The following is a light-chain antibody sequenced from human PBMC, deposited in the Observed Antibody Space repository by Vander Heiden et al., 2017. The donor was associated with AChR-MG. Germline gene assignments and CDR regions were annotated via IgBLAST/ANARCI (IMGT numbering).Light chain of an antibody. CDR3: SSYAGSNSYV. CDR2: EVN. CDR1: SSDVGYYKY. V-gene: IGLV2-8*01. Sequence: QSALTQPPSASGSPGQSVTISCTGKSSDVGYYKYVSWYQQHPGKAPKLIIYEVNKRSSGVPDRFSGSKSGNTASLTVSGLQAEDEADYYCSSYAGSNSYVFGTGTKVTVL. J-gene: IGLJ1*01.